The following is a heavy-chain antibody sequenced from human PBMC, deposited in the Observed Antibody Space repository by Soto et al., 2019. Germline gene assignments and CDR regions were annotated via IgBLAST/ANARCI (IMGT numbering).Heavy chain of an antibody. D-gene: IGHD1-1*01. J-gene: IGHJ5*02. CDR2: ISYDGSNK. CDR1: GFTFSSYA. CDR3: ARCRDGYNYNWFDP. Sequence: GGSLRLSCAASGFTFSSYAMHWVRQAPGKGLEWVAVISYDGSNKYYADSVKGRFTISRDNSKNTLYLQMNSLRAEDTAVYYCARCRDGYNYNWFDPWGQGTLVNVSS. V-gene: IGHV3-30-3*01.